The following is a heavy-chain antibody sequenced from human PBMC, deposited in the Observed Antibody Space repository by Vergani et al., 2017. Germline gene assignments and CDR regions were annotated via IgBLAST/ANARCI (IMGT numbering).Heavy chain of an antibody. V-gene: IGHV3-23*01. CDR3: AKDLWERAYCGGDCYIDY. CDR1: GFTFSSYA. D-gene: IGHD2-21*02. Sequence: EVQLLESGGGLVQPGGSLRLSCAASGFTFSSYAMSWVRQAPGKGLEWVSAISGSGGSTYYADSVKGRFTISRDNSKNTLYLQMNSLRAEDTAVYYCAKDLWERAYCGGDCYIDYWGQGTLVTVSS. CDR2: ISGSGGST. J-gene: IGHJ4*02.